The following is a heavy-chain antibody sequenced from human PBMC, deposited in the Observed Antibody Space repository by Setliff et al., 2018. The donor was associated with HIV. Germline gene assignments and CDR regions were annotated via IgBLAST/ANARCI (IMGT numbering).Heavy chain of an antibody. CDR3: ARESRDIVATGPLDY. CDR1: GYTFTGCY. J-gene: IGHJ4*02. V-gene: IGHV1-2*06. CDR2: INPNSGGT. Sequence: ASVKVSCKASGYTFTGCYMHWVRQAPGQGLEWMGRINPNSGGTKYAQKFQGRVTMTRDTSISTAYMELSRLISDDTAVYYCARESRDIVATGPLDYWGQGTLVTVSS. D-gene: IGHD5-12*01.